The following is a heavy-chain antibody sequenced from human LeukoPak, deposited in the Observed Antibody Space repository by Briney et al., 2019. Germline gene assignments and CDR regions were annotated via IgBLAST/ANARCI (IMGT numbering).Heavy chain of an antibody. CDR1: GFTFSDYY. V-gene: IGHV3-11*06. D-gene: IGHD4-23*01. Sequence: GGFLRLSCAASGFTFSDYYMSWIRQAPGKGLEWVSYISSSSSYTNYADSVKGRFTISRDNAKNSLYLQMNSLRAEDTAVYYCARHGPWDYGGNSGDWFDPWGQGTLVTVSS. J-gene: IGHJ5*02. CDR2: ISSSSSYT. CDR3: ARHGPWDYGGNSGDWFDP.